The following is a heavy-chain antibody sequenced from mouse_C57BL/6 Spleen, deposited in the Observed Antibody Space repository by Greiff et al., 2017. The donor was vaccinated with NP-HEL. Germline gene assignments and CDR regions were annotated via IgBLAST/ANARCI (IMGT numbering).Heavy chain of an antibody. CDR2: IDPAYGDT. D-gene: IGHD2-13*01. J-gene: IGHJ1*03. V-gene: IGHV14-3*01. Sequence: EVQLQQSVAELVRPGASVKLSCTASGFNITNTYMHWVKQRPEQGLDWIGSIDPAYGDTRYAPKFQGKATITADKSSSTAYLELGSLTSEDTAVYYCARVEGDDWYFDVWGTGTTVTVSS. CDR1: GFNITNTY. CDR3: ARVEGDDWYFDV.